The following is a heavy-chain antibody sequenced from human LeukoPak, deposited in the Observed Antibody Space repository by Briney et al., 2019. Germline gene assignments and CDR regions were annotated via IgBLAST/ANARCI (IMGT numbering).Heavy chain of an antibody. CDR2: INPNSGGT. V-gene: IGHV1-2*04. D-gene: IGHD6-13*01. J-gene: IGHJ4*02. CDR3: ASGYSSSWTMGSSGWYLTY. CDR1: GYTFTGYY. Sequence: VASVKVSCTASGYTFTGYYMHWVRQAPGQGLEWMGWINPNSGGTNYAQKFQGWVTMTRDTSISTAYMELSRLRSDDTAVYYCASGYSSSWTMGSSGWYLTYWGQGTLVTVSS.